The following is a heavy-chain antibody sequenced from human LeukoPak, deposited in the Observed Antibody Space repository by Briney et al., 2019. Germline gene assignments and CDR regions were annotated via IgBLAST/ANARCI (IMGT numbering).Heavy chain of an antibody. D-gene: IGHD3-10*01. CDR1: AGSFSGYY. J-gene: IGHJ4*02. V-gene: IGHV4-59*08. Sequence: PSETLSLTCAVYAGSFSGYYWSWIRQPPGKGLEWIGYVYYSGDTNYSPSLKSRVTISVDTPKNQFSLKLSSVTAADTAVYYCASLQRGVSHYWGQGTLVTVSS. CDR2: VYYSGDT. CDR3: ASLQRGVSHY.